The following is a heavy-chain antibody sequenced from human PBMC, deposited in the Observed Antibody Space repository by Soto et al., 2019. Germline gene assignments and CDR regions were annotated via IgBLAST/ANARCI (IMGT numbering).Heavy chain of an antibody. CDR2: INPSGAST. V-gene: IGHV1-46*01. CDR1: GFTFSRYY. CDR3: ARDNSESNSWWCDP. D-gene: IGHD1-26*01. Sequence: QVQLVQSGAEVKQPGASVKVSCKASGFTFSRYYMHWIRQAPGLGLKWMGLINPSGASTNYAQKFQGRVTLTRETSTSTGSMEVSSLRSEDTAVDYCARDNSESNSWWCDPWGQGTLVTVSS. J-gene: IGHJ5*02.